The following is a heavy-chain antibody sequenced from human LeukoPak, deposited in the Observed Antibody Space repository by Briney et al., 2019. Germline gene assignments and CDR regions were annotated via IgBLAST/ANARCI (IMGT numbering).Heavy chain of an antibody. J-gene: IGHJ6*02. CDR1: GGSISSSSYY. CDR2: IYYSGST. V-gene: IGHV4-39*01. Sequence: SETLSLTCTVSGGSISSSSYYWGWIRQPPGKGLEWIGSIYYSGSTYYNPSLKSRVTISVDTSKNQFSLKLSSVTAADTAVYYCARHDDYYYYGMDVWGQGTTVTVS. CDR3: ARHDDYYYYGMDV.